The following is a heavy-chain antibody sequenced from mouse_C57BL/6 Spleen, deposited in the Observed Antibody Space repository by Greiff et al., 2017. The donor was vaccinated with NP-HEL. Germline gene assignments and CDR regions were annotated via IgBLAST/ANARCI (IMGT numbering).Heavy chain of an antibody. Sequence: QVQLQQPGAELVKPGASVKLSCKASGYTFTSYWMHWVKQRPGQGLEWIGMIHPNSGSTNYNEKFKSKATLTVDKSSSTAYMQLSSLTSEDSAVYYCARSLGGDAMDYWGQETSVTVSS. V-gene: IGHV1-64*01. D-gene: IGHD2-10*02. CDR2: IHPNSGST. J-gene: IGHJ4*01. CDR3: ARSLGGDAMDY. CDR1: GYTFTSYW.